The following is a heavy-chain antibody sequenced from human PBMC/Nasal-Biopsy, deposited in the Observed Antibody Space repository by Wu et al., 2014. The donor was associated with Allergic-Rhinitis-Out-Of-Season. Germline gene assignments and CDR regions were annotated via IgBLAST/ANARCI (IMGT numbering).Heavy chain of an antibody. J-gene: IGHJ3*02. CDR2: ISSSSSYT. V-gene: IGHV3-11*05. CDR3: ARDLPLTYYYDSSGPDAFDI. Sequence: LRLSCAGSGFSFGDYAMHWVRLAPGKGLEWVSYISSSSSYTNYADSVKGRFTISRDNAKNSLYLQMNSLRAEDTAVYYCARDLPLTYYYDSSGPDAFDIWGQGTMVTVSS. D-gene: IGHD3-22*01. CDR1: GFSFGDYA.